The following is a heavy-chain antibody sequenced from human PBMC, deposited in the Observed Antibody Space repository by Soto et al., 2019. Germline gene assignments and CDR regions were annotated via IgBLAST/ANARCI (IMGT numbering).Heavy chain of an antibody. CDR3: ASEYSDIWTGYYSSGN. V-gene: IGHV4-39*01. D-gene: IGHD3-9*01. CDR1: GGSISSSIHY. CDR2: IYYSGRT. Sequence: SETLSLTCTVSGGSISSSIHYWGWIRQPPGQGLEWIGSIYYSGRTYYHPSLKSRVTISVDTSKNQFSRKLSSVSAADTAVYYCASEYSDIWTGYYSSGNWGQESLVTVSS. J-gene: IGHJ4*02.